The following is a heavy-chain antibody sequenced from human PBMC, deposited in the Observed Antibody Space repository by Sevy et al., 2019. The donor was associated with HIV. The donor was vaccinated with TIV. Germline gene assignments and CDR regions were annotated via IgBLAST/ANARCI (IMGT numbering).Heavy chain of an antibody. CDR3: ARDCSSASCLWGMDV. J-gene: IGHJ6*02. V-gene: IGHV3-7*03. CDR1: GFSFSNYW. Sequence: GGSLRLSCAASGFSFSNYWMSWVRQAPGKGLEWVANIKRDGSEKYYVASVKGRFTISRDNAKTSLFPQMNSLRGEDTAVYYCARDCSSASCLWGMDVWGQGTTVTVSS. CDR2: IKRDGSEK. D-gene: IGHD2-2*01.